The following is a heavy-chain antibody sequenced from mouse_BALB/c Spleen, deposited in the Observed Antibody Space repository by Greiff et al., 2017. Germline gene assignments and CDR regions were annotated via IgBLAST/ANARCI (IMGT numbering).Heavy chain of an antibody. V-gene: IGHV5-17*02. CDR2: ISSGSSTI. D-gene: IGHD2-4*01. CDR1: GFTFSSFG. CDR3: ARSFYYDYDGCYFDY. J-gene: IGHJ2*01. Sequence: EVKLMASGGGLVQPGGSRKLSCAASGFTFSSFGMHWVRQAPEKGLEWVAYISSGSSTIYYADTVKGRFTISRDNPKNTLFLQMTSLRSEDTAMYYCARSFYYDYDGCYFDYWGQGTTLTVSS.